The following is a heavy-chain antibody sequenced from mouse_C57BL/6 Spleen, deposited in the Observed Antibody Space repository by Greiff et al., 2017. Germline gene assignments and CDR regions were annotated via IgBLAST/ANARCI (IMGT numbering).Heavy chain of an antibody. CDR1: GYTFTSYW. V-gene: IGHV1-50*01. D-gene: IGHD1-1*01. J-gene: IGHJ3*01. Sequence: QVQLQQPGAELVKPGASVKLSCKASGYTFTSYWMQWVKQRPGQGLEWIGEIDPSDSYTNYNQKFKGKATLTVDTSSSTAYMQLSSLTSEDSAVYYCARFLYYGSRYWGQGTLVTVAA. CDR3: ARFLYYGSRY. CDR2: IDPSDSYT.